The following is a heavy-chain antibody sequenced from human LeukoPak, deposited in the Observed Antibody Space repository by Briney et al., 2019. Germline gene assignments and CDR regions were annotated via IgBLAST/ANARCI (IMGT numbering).Heavy chain of an antibody. J-gene: IGHJ3*02. D-gene: IGHD2-2*01. CDR2: IYTSGST. Sequence: SETLSLTCTVSGGSISSYYWSWIRQPAGKGLEWIGRIYTSGSTNYNPSLKSRVTMSVDTSKNQFSLKLSSVTAADTAVYYCAGTPWGYCSSTSCFEDAFDIWGQGTMVTVSS. CDR1: GGSISSYY. V-gene: IGHV4-4*07. CDR3: AGTPWGYCSSTSCFEDAFDI.